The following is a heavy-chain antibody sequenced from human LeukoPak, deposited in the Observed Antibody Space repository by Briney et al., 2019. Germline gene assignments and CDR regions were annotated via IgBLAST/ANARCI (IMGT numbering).Heavy chain of an antibody. Sequence: GASVKVSCKASGYTFTSYCIHWVRQAPGQGLEWMGIINPSGGSTSYAQKFQGRVTMTRDTSTSTVYMQLGSLRSEDTAMYYCARSGSSTSCPRDYWGQGTLVTVSS. V-gene: IGHV1-46*01. J-gene: IGHJ4*02. CDR1: GYTFTSYC. CDR3: ARSGSSTSCPRDY. CDR2: INPSGGST. D-gene: IGHD2-2*01.